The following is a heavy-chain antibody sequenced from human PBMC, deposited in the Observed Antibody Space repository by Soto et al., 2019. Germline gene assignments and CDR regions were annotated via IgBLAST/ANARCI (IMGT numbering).Heavy chain of an antibody. D-gene: IGHD3-22*01. CDR3: ARHGGYYDSSGYYAADKSFDY. Sequence: QLQLQESGSGLVKPSQTLSLTCAVSGGSISSGGYSWSWIRQPPGKGLEGIGYIYHSGSTYYNPSLKSRVTISVDRSKNEFSLKLSSVPAADTAVYYCARHGGYYDSSGYYAADKSFDYWGQGTLVTVSS. J-gene: IGHJ4*02. CDR2: IYHSGST. V-gene: IGHV4-30-2*01. CDR1: GGSISSGGYS.